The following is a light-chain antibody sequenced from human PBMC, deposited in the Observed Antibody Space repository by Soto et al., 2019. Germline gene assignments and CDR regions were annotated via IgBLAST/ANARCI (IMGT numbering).Light chain of an antibody. CDR3: QQSYSTPLT. CDR2: AAS. Sequence: DIQMTQSPSSLSASVGDRVTLTCRASQDIRNELGWYQQKPGKAPKLLIYAASSLQSGVPSRFSGSGSGTDFTLTISSLQPEDFATYYCQQSYSTPLTFGGGTKVDI. CDR1: QDIRNE. J-gene: IGKJ4*01. V-gene: IGKV1-39*01.